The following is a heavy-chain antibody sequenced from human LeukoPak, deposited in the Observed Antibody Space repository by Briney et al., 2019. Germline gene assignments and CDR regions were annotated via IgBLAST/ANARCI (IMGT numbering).Heavy chain of an antibody. Sequence: PGGSLRLSCVVSGSTFNYWMDCVRQAPGKGLEWVAFIKQDGSETYYVDSVKGRFTISRDNAKNSLYLQMNSLRSEDTAVYYCASRGDLSWFGALRHWSQGTRVTVSS. D-gene: IGHD3-16*02. CDR2: IKQDGSET. CDR3: ASRGDLSWFGALRH. J-gene: IGHJ4*02. CDR1: GSTFNYW. V-gene: IGHV3-7*01.